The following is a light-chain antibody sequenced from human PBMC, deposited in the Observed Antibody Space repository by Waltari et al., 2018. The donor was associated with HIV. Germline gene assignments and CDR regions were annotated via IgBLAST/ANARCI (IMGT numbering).Light chain of an antibody. CDR3: GSYVCSNNHYV. CDR1: NSDVGGYNY. J-gene: IGLJ1*01. CDR2: EVI. Sequence: QSALTQPPPPSGSPGQSVTISCTGTNSDVGGYNYVSWYQQRPGKAPKLIIFEVIKRPSGVPDRFSGSKSGNTASLTVSGLQADDEADYYCGSYVCSNNHYVFGSGTKVTVL. V-gene: IGLV2-8*01.